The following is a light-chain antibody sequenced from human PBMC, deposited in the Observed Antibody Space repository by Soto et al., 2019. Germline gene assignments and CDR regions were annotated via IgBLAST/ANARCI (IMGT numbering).Light chain of an antibody. CDR3: QHYYNWPLT. CDR2: GAS. J-gene: IGKJ4*01. Sequence: MTQSPSTLSASVGDRVTITCRARLPISNYLAWYQQKPGQAPRLLIYGASTRATGIPARFSGSGSGTEFTLTISSLQSEDFAVYYCQHYYNWPLTFGGGTKVDI. V-gene: IGKV3D-15*01. CDR1: LPISNY.